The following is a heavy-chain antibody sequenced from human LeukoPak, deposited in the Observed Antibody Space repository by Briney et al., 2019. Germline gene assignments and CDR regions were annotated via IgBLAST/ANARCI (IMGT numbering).Heavy chain of an antibody. CDR2: IYHSGST. J-gene: IGHJ4*02. Sequence: SGTLSLTCAVSGGSISSSNWWSWVRQPPGKGLEWIGEIYHSGSTNYNPSLKSRVTISVDKSKNQFSLKLSSVTAADTAVYYCARDHGAVAGPFDYWGQGTLVTVSS. V-gene: IGHV4-4*02. D-gene: IGHD6-19*01. CDR3: ARDHGAVAGPFDY. CDR1: GGSISSSNW.